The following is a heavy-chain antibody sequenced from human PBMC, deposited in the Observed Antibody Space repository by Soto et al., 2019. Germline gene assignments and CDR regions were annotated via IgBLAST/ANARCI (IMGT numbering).Heavy chain of an antibody. Sequence: EVQLVESGGALVQPGGSLRLSCAASGFTFSSYWMHWVRQGPGKGLVWVSRISGAGTRTNYADSVRGRFTVSRDNDKNTLYLQINSLTAEDTAVYYCARGTLTSIDMVDYWGQGTLVTVSS. D-gene: IGHD2-21*01. V-gene: IGHV3-74*01. CDR1: GFTFSSYW. CDR2: ISGAGTRT. J-gene: IGHJ4*02. CDR3: ARGTLTSIDMVDY.